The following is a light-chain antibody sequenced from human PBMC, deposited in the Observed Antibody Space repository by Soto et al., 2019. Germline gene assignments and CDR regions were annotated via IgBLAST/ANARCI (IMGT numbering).Light chain of an antibody. CDR2: VNN. J-gene: IGLJ1*01. Sequence: SVLPQAPSGSGIPGQPVTLSCSGSTRNIGDHTVTWYQQLPGTAPKVLVYVNNKRPSGVPDRFSGSKSGTSASLAISGLQSEDEADYYCAAWDGNLEGHVFGAGTKVTVL. V-gene: IGLV1-44*01. CDR3: AAWDGNLEGHV. CDR1: TRNIGDHT.